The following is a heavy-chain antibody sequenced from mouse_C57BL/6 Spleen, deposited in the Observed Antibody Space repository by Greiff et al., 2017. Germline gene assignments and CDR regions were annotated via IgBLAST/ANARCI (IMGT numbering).Heavy chain of an antibody. CDR1: GFNIKNTY. V-gene: IGHV14-3*01. CDR2: IDPANGNT. J-gene: IGHJ2*01. D-gene: IGHD4-1*01. Sequence: VQLQQSVAELVRPGASVKLSCTASGFNIKNTYMPWVKQRPEQGLEWIGRIDPANGNTKYAPKFQGKATITADTSSNTAYLQLSSLTSEDTAIYYCARTNWDYWGQGTTLTVSS. CDR3: ARTNWDY.